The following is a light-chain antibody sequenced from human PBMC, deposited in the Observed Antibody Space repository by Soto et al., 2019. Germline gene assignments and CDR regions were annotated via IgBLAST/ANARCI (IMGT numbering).Light chain of an antibody. V-gene: IGKV2D-29*02. CDR3: MQSTQLPPT. CDR2: EVS. CDR1: QTLLHITGETF. J-gene: IGKJ5*01. Sequence: DVVRTQTPLSLSVAPGQPASISCTSSQTLLHITGETFLFWYLQKPGQSPQLLIYEVSTRVSGVPDRFSGSGSGTDFTLAISRVETDDVGIYDCMQSTQLPPTFGQGTRLGIE.